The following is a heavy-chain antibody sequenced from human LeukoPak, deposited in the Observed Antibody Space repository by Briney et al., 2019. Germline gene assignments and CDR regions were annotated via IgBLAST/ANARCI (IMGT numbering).Heavy chain of an antibody. D-gene: IGHD5/OR15-5a*01. V-gene: IGHV3-23*01. CDR3: ATDNLRSYYYMDV. J-gene: IGHJ6*03. CDR2: ISGSGGST. CDR1: GFTFSSQP. Sequence: PGGSLRLSCAASGFTFSSQPMNWVRQAPGKGLEWVSVISGSGGSTYYADSVKGRFTISRDNSKNTLYLQMNSLRAEDTAVYYCATDNLRSYYYMDVWGKGTTVTVSS.